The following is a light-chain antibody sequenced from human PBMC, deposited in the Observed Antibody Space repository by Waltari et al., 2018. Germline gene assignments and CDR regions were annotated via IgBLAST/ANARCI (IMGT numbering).Light chain of an antibody. CDR1: QSISSW. Sequence: DIQMTQSPSTLSASVGDRVTITCRASQSISSWFAWYQQKPGKAPKLLIYLASSLESGVPSRFGGSGSGTEFTLTISSLQPDDFATYYCQQYNSYLLTFGGGTKVEIK. J-gene: IGKJ4*01. CDR2: LAS. CDR3: QQYNSYLLT. V-gene: IGKV1-5*03.